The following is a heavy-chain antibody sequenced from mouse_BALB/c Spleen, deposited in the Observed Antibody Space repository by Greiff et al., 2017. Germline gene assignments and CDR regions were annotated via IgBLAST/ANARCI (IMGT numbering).Heavy chain of an antibody. V-gene: IGHV1-87*01. CDR3: ARGDDGYLAWFAY. J-gene: IGHJ3*01. D-gene: IGHD2-3*01. Sequence: QVQLKESGAELARPGASVKLSCKASGYTFTSYWLQWVKQRPGQGLEWIGAIYPGDGDTRYTQKFKGKATLTADKSSSTAYMQLSSLASEDSAVYYCARGDDGYLAWFAYWGQGTLVTVSA. CDR2: IYPGDGDT. CDR1: GYTFTSYW.